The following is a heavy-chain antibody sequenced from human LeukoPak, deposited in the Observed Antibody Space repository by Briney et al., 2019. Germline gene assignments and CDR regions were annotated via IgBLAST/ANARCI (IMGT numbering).Heavy chain of an antibody. CDR1: GFTFSSYE. V-gene: IGHV3-53*01. CDR3: ASHSSSWYGFDY. Sequence: GGSLRLSCAASGFTFSSYEMNWVRQAPGKGLEWVSVIYSGGRTYYADSVKGRFNISRDNSKNTLYLQLNSLRAEDTAVYYCASHSSSWYGFDYWGQGTLVSVCS. CDR2: IYSGGRT. D-gene: IGHD6-13*01. J-gene: IGHJ4*02.